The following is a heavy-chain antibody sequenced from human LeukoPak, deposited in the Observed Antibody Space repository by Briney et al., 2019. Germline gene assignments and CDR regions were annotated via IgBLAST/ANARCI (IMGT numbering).Heavy chain of an antibody. CDR3: ARTIETDVRYFDY. J-gene: IGHJ4*02. V-gene: IGHV3-7*04. D-gene: IGHD1-26*01. CDR1: GFTFSSYW. Sequence: GGSLRLSCASSGFTFSSYWMTWVRQAPGKGLEGGVNIKQDGSEKHYVDSVKGRFTVSRDNAKNSLYLQMNSLRAEDTAVYYCARTIETDVRYFDYWGQGTLVTVSS. CDR2: IKQDGSEK.